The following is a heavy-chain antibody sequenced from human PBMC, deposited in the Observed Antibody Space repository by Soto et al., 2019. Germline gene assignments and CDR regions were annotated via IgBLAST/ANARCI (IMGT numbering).Heavy chain of an antibody. Sequence: PGGSLRLSCAASGFTFSNAWMNWVRQAPGKGLERVGRIKSKTDGGTTDYAAPVKGRFTISRDDSKKTQYLQMNSKKTEDKAENYCTTFTMIVVANENDAFDIWGQGTMVTVSS. J-gene: IGHJ3*02. V-gene: IGHV3-15*07. D-gene: IGHD3-22*01. CDR2: IKSKTDGGTT. CDR1: GFTFSNAW. CDR3: TTFTMIVVANENDAFDI.